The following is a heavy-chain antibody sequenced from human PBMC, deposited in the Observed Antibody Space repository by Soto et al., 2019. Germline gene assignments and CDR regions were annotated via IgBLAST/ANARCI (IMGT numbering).Heavy chain of an antibody. Sequence: EVQLVESGGGLVQPGGSLRLSCAASGFTFSDYSINWVRQAPGKGLEWISYISSGSRVIDYSDSVRGRFTISRDNAKNSLYLQMNSLRAEDTAVYYCARDHSYGSGTYYYWGQGTLVTVSS. J-gene: IGHJ4*02. V-gene: IGHV3-48*01. CDR1: GFTFSDYS. D-gene: IGHD3-10*01. CDR3: ARDHSYGSGTYYY. CDR2: ISSGSRVI.